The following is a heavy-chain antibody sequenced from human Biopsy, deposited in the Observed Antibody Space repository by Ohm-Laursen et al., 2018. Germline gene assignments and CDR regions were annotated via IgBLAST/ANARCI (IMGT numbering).Heavy chain of an antibody. Sequence: SLRLSCTATGFGMYAMHWVRQPPGKGLEWLAVIAYDGSNMYYAESVKGRFIISRDRSRDTVHLQMNSLRYEDTALYYCAKDGGQWLGGAFDIWGHGTMVSVSS. J-gene: IGHJ3*02. CDR2: IAYDGSNM. CDR1: GFGMYA. D-gene: IGHD6-19*01. V-gene: IGHV3-30*18. CDR3: AKDGGQWLGGAFDI.